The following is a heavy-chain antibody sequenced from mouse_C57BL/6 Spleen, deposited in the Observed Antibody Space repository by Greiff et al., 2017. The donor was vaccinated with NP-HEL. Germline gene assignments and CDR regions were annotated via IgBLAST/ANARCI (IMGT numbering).Heavy chain of an antibody. CDR1: GYTFTSYW. J-gene: IGHJ2*01. Sequence: VQLQQPGAELVMPGASVKLSCKASGYTFTSYWMHWVKQRPGQGLEWIGEIDPSDSYTNYNQKFKGKSTLTVDKSSSTAYMQLSSLTSEDSAVYYCARKGRAAGFDDWGQGTTLTVSS. V-gene: IGHV1-69*01. CDR2: IDPSDSYT. D-gene: IGHD6-1*01. CDR3: ARKGRAAGFDD.